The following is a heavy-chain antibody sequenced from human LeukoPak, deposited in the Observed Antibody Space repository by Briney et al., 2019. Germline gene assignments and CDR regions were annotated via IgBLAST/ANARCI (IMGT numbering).Heavy chain of an antibody. CDR1: GYTFTGYY. CDR2: INPNSGGA. D-gene: IGHD2-15*01. CDR3: ARGDCSGGSCYSGVDWFDP. Sequence: ASVKVSCKASGYTFTGYYMHWVRQTPGQGLEWMGWINPNSGGANYAQKFQGTVTMTRDTSISTAYMELSRPRSDDTAVYYCARGDCSGGSCYSGVDWFDPWGQGTLVTVSS. V-gene: IGHV1-2*02. J-gene: IGHJ5*02.